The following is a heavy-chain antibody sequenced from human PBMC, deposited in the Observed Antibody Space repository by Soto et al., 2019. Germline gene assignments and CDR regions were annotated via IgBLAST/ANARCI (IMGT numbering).Heavy chain of an antibody. J-gene: IGHJ6*02. V-gene: IGHV3-48*03. CDR2: ISSSGSTI. CDR3: ARDASFRQLWFPVDYYGMDV. D-gene: IGHD5-18*01. CDR1: GFTFSSYE. Sequence: EVQLVESGGGLVQPGGSLRLSCAASGFTFSSYEMNWVRQAPGKGLEWVSYISSSGSTIYYADSVKGRFTISRDNAKNSLYLQMNSLRAEDTAVYYCARDASFRQLWFPVDYYGMDVWGQGTTVTVSS.